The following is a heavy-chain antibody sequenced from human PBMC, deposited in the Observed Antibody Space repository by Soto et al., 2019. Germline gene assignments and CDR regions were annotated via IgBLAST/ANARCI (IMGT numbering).Heavy chain of an antibody. CDR2: ISASGDFT. CDR1: GFIFGSYA. V-gene: IGHV3-23*01. Sequence: GGSLRLSCEASGFIFGSYAMGWVRQAPGKGVEWVSDISASGDFTFYGGSVKGRFTISRDNSKNTLYLHMNSLRADDTAVHFCAKQDGYCSSSRCPFALDAWGRGTPVTVSS. J-gene: IGHJ5*02. CDR3: AKQDGYCSSSRCPFALDA. D-gene: IGHD2-2*01.